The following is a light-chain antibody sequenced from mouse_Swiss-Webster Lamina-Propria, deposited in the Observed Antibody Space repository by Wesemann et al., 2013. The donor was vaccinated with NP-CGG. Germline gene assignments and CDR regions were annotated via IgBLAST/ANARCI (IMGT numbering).Light chain of an antibody. Sequence: DIVMTQSHKFMSTSVGDRVSITCKASQDVSTAVAWYQQKPGQSPKLLIYSASYRYTGVPDRFTGSGSGTDFTFTISSVQAEDLADYFCQQYSSYPTFGAGTKLELK. V-gene: IGKV6-17*01. CDR3: QQYSSYPT. CDR1: QDVSTA. J-gene: IGKJ5*01. CDR2: SAS.